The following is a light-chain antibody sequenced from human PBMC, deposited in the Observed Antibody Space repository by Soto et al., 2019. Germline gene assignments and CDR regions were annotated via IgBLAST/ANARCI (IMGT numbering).Light chain of an antibody. CDR3: QQSYSTPT. Sequence: AIRMTQPPSSLSASTGDRVTLTCRASQGISSYLAWYQQKPGKAPKLLIYAASSLQSGVPSRFSGSGSGTDFTLTISSLQPDDFATYYCQQSYSTPTFGQGTKVDIK. CDR2: AAS. J-gene: IGKJ1*01. V-gene: IGKV1-8*01. CDR1: QGISSY.